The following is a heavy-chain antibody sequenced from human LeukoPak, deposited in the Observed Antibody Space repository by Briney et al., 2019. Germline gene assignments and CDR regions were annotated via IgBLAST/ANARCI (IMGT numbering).Heavy chain of an antibody. Sequence: PGRSLRLFCAASGFTFSSYAMHWVRQAPGKGLEWVAVISYDGSNKYYADSVKGRFTISRDNSKNTLYLQMNSLRAEDTAVCYCAILYGTYDAFDIWGQGTMFTVSS. D-gene: IGHD3-10*01. CDR2: ISYDGSNK. CDR3: AILYGTYDAFDI. CDR1: GFTFSSYA. J-gene: IGHJ3*02. V-gene: IGHV3-30*01.